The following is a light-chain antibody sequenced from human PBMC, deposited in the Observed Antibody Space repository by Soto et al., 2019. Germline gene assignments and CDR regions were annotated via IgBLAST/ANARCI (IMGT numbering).Light chain of an antibody. V-gene: IGLV2-14*01. Sequence: QSALTQPASVAGSPGQSITIPCTGTTGDIGAYNSVDWYRQDPGKAPKVILSEVTHRPSGVSDRFSGYKSGNTASLTISGLLAEDEADYYCSSFTIGNTWVFGGGTKVTVL. CDR1: TGDIGAYNS. CDR2: EVT. J-gene: IGLJ3*02. CDR3: SSFTIGNTWV.